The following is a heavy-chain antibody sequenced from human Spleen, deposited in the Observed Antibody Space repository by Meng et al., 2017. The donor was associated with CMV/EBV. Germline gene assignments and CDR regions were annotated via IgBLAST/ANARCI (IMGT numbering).Heavy chain of an antibody. CDR1: GFTFNTYT. CDR3: ARERLYQPLWGDALDV. V-gene: IGHV3-21*01. D-gene: IGHD2-2*01. Sequence: GGSLRLSCAPSGFTFNTYTIHWVRQAPGKGLEWVSSISSSRSYINYADSVKGRFTISRDNAKNSVFLQLSSLRVEDTAVYYCARERLYQPLWGDALDVWGQGTMVTVSS. CDR2: ISSSRSYI. J-gene: IGHJ3*01.